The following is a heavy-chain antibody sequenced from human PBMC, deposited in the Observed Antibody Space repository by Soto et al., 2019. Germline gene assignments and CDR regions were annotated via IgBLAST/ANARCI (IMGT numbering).Heavy chain of an antibody. V-gene: IGHV3-74*01. CDR2: INSDGSST. Sequence: GGSLRLSCAASGFTFSSYWMHWVRQAPGKGLVWVSRINSDGSSTSYADSVKGRFTISRDNAKNTLYLQMNSLRAEDTAVYYCARDLNSVWIQLWFDYWGQGTLVTVSS. CDR1: GFTFSSYW. D-gene: IGHD5-18*01. J-gene: IGHJ4*02. CDR3: ARDLNSVWIQLWFDY.